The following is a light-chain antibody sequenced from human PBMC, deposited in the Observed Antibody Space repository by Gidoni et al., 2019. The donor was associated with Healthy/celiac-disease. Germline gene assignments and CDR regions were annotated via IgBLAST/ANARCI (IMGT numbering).Light chain of an antibody. V-gene: IGKV3-15*01. CDR3: QQYNNWPPWT. CDR2: GVS. J-gene: IGKJ1*01. CDR1: QSVSSH. Sequence: EIVMTQSPATPSVSPGERATLSCRASQSVSSHLAWYQQKPGPVPRLLIYGVSTRATGLPARFIVSGSGIEFTLTIYRLQSEDFAVYYCQQYNNWPPWTFGQGTKVEIK.